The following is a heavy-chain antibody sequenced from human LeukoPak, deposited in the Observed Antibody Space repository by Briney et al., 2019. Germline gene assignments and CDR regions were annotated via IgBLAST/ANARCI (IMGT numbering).Heavy chain of an antibody. CDR3: ARSPTGLRKRNDF. Sequence: GGSLRLSCAASGFTFSTYAVNWVRQAPGKGLEWVSAISSSGGTTYYAGSVKGRFSISRDNSKNTLYLRMNSLRAEDTAIYYCARSPTGLRKRNDFWGQGTLVTVSS. V-gene: IGHV3-23*01. D-gene: IGHD4-17*01. J-gene: IGHJ4*02. CDR2: ISSSGGTT. CDR1: GFTFSTYA.